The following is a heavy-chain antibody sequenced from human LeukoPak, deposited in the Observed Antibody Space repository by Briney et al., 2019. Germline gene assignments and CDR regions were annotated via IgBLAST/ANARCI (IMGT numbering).Heavy chain of an antibody. Sequence: HPGGSLRLSCAASGFIFSSYGMHWVRQAPGKGLEWVAFIRYDASNKYYGDSVKGRFTISRDNSKNTVYLQMNNLRAEDTGVYYCARDRLEAVTDDDYFDYWGQGTLVTVSS. CDR3: ARDRLEAVTDDDYFDY. CDR1: GFIFSSYG. V-gene: IGHV3-30*02. D-gene: IGHD2-21*02. CDR2: IRYDASNK. J-gene: IGHJ4*02.